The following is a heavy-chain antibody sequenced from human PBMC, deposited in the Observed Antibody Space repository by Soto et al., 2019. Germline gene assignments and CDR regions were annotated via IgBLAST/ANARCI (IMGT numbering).Heavy chain of an antibody. CDR1: GYSISSGYY. CDR2: IYHSGST. V-gene: IGHV4-38-2*02. J-gene: IGHJ4*02. Sequence: PSETLSLTCAVSGYSISSGYYWGWIRQPPGKGLEWIGSIYHSGSTYYNPSLKSRVTISVDTSKNQFSPKLSSVTAADTAVYYCARDPYGGNPLFDYWGQGTLVTVS. CDR3: ARDPYGGNPLFDY. D-gene: IGHD2-15*01.